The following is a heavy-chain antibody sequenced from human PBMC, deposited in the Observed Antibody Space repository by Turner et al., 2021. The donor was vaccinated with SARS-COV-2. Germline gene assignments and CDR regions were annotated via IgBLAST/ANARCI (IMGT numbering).Heavy chain of an antibody. Sequence: EVHLVESGGGLVKPGGSLRLSCAASGFPFSSYSMNWVRQAPGKGLDWVSSISSSSSYIYYADSVKGRFTISRDNAKNSLYLQVNSLRAEDTAVYYCARARWHYYDSSGYYPDAFDIWGQGTMVTVSS. D-gene: IGHD3-22*01. CDR1: GFPFSSYS. CDR2: ISSSSSYI. CDR3: ARARWHYYDSSGYYPDAFDI. J-gene: IGHJ3*02. V-gene: IGHV3-21*01.